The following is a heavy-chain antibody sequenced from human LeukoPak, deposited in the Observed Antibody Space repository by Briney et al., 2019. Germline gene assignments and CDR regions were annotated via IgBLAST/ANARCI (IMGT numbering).Heavy chain of an antibody. Sequence: SETLSLTCTVSGDSISSNYFSSNLFHWGWLRQPPGEGREWIGRIYYSGATYYNPSLKSRVTISVDTSKNQFSLKLTSVTAADTAVYYCARDCCGYRSWFDPWGQGTLVTVSS. CDR3: ARDCCGYRSWFDP. J-gene: IGHJ5*02. D-gene: IGHD6-25*01. V-gene: IGHV4-39*07. CDR1: GDSISSNYFSSNLFH. CDR2: IYYSGAT.